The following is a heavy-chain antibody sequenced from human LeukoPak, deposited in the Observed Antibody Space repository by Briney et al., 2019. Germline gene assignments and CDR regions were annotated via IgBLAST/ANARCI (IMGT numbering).Heavy chain of an antibody. CDR3: ARGYYPPRWYFDL. J-gene: IGHJ2*01. CDR2: IIEKGNA. D-gene: IGHD3-10*01. CDR1: GGSFSSYS. Sequence: NSSETLSLTCALYGGSFSSYSWSWTWIRQTPGKGLEWIGEIIEKGNANYNPSLKSRVTIDLDTSKNQFSLKLTSMTAADTAMYYCARGYYPPRWYFDLWGRGTLVTVSS. V-gene: IGHV4-34*01.